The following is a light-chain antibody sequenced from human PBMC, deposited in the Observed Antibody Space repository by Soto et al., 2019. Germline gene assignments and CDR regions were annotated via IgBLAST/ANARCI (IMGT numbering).Light chain of an antibody. Sequence: QSVLTQPPSVSGAPGQRVTISCTGSSSNMGAGYDAHWYQQLPGKVPKLLIYGDTNRPSGVPDRFSGSKSGTSASLAITGLQPEDEADYYCQSYDNSLSGPVFGPGTKLTVL. V-gene: IGLV1-40*01. CDR3: QSYDNSLSGPV. J-gene: IGLJ1*01. CDR2: GDT. CDR1: SSNMGAGYD.